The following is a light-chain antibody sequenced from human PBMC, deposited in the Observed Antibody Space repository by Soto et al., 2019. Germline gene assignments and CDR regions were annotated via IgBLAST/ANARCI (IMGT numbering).Light chain of an antibody. V-gene: IGKV4-1*01. CDR1: QSVLYSSNNKNY. CDR3: QQYYSTLRALT. CDR2: WAS. J-gene: IGKJ4*01. Sequence: DIVMTQSPDSLAVSLGERATINCKSSQSVLYSSNNKNYLAWYQQKPGQPPKLLIYWASTRESGVPDRFSGSGSGTDFTLTISSLQAEDVAVYLCQQYYSTLRALTFGGGNKLAIK.